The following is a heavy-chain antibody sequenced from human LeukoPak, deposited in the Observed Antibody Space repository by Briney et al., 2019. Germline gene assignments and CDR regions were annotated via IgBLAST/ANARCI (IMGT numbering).Heavy chain of an antibody. CDR1: GGTFSSYA. D-gene: IGHD2-15*01. CDR2: IIPILGIA. V-gene: IGHV1-69*04. CDR3: ACANVVEIHYYFDY. Sequence: ASVKVSCKASGGTFSSYAISWVRQAPGQGLEWMGRIIPILGIANYAQKFQGRVTITADKSTSTAYMELSSLRSEDTAVYYCACANVVEIHYYFDYWGQGTLVTVSS. J-gene: IGHJ4*02.